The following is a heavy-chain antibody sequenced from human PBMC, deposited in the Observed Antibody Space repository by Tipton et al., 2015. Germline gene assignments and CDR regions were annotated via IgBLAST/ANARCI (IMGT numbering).Heavy chain of an antibody. V-gene: IGHV4-59*01. CDR2: IQYSGGT. CDR3: ARARGRHGGLFDS. J-gene: IGHJ4*02. Sequence: LRLSCSVPSDSISKYYWSWIRQPPGKELQWIGYIQYSGGTNYNPSLESRVSMSVDTSKTQFSLEMRSVTATDTAVYYCARARGRHGGLFDSWGQGTLVTVSS. CDR1: SDSISKYY. D-gene: IGHD4-23*01.